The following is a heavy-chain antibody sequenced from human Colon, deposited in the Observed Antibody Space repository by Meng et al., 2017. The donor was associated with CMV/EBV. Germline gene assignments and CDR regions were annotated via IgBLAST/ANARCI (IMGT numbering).Heavy chain of an antibody. CDR2: INPNSGGT. Sequence: QVRRGQSGAEVKKPGASVKVSCKASGYTFTDNYMHWVRQAPGQGLEWMGWINPNSGGTNYAQKFQGRVTMTRDTSISTAYMELSRLRSDDTAVYYCARGKNYYDSSGYRKGLDYWGQGTLVTVSS. D-gene: IGHD3-22*01. J-gene: IGHJ4*02. CDR1: GYTFTDNY. CDR3: ARGKNYYDSSGYRKGLDY. V-gene: IGHV1-2*02.